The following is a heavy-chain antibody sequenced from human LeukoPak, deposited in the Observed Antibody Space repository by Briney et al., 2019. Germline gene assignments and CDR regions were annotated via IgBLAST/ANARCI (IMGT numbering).Heavy chain of an antibody. CDR3: ARAGIFGVVNYYYYMDV. CDR2: INSDGSST. D-gene: IGHD3-3*01. Sequence: GGSLRLSCASSVFTFSSYWMHWVRQAPGKGLVWVSRINSDGSSTSYADSVKGRFTISRDNAKNTLYLQMNSLRAEDTAVYYCARAGIFGVVNYYYYMDVWGKGTTVTVSS. J-gene: IGHJ6*03. CDR1: VFTFSSYW. V-gene: IGHV3-74*01.